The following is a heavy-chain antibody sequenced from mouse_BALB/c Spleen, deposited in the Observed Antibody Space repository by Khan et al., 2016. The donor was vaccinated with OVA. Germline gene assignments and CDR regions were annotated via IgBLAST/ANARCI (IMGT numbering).Heavy chain of an antibody. CDR1: GYTFTTYT. Sequence: VQLQESGAELARPGASVKISCKASGYTFTTYTIYWIQQRPGQGLEWIGFINPDNGYTNYNQMIKDKATSTANKSSATAYMQLRSMTSDYSACYYCNGDGAYYRNDGWFGYWGEGTLVTVSS. CDR3: NGDGAYYRNDGWFGY. D-gene: IGHD2-14*01. J-gene: IGHJ3*01. CDR2: INPDNGYT. V-gene: IGHV1-4*01.